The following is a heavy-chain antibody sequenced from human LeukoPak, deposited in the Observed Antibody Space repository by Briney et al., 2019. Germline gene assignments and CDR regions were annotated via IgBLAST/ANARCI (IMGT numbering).Heavy chain of an antibody. J-gene: IGHJ4*02. D-gene: IGHD6-13*01. CDR3: AKEPRIAAAGTVGGIDY. CDR2: TYYRSKWYN. Sequence: SQTLSLTCAISGDSVSSNSAAWNWIRQSPSRGLEWLGRTYYRSKWYNDYSVSVKSRITINPDTSKNPFTLQLNSVTPEDTAVYYCAKEPRIAAAGTVGGIDYWGQGTLVTVSS. V-gene: IGHV6-1*01. CDR1: GDSVSSNSAA.